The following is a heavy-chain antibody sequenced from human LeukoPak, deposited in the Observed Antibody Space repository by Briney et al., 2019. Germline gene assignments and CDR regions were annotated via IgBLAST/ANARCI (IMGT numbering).Heavy chain of an antibody. Sequence: ASVKVSCKASGYTFTSYAMHWVRQAPGQRLEWMGWINAGNGNTKYSQKFQGRVTITRDTSASTAYMELSSLRSEDTAVYYCARVPQTGYYNFDYWGQGTLVTVSS. J-gene: IGHJ4*02. V-gene: IGHV1-3*01. D-gene: IGHD3-9*01. CDR1: GYTFTSYA. CDR2: INAGNGNT. CDR3: ARVPQTGYYNFDY.